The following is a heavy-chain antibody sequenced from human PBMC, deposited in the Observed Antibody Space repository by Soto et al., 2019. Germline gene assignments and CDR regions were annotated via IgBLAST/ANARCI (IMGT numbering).Heavy chain of an antibody. J-gene: IGHJ6*04. V-gene: IGHV3-74*01. CDR3: ARAGQKRNGIDV. CDR2: INSDGSST. CDR1: GVTFSSYW. Sequence: EVQLVESGGGLVQPGGSLRLSCAASGVTFSSYWMHWVRQAPGKGLVWVSRINSDGSSTNYADSVKSRFTISRDNAKNTLYQQINSLRSDDAAVYYCARAGQKRNGIDVWGKVTTVTVSS. D-gene: IGHD3-10*01.